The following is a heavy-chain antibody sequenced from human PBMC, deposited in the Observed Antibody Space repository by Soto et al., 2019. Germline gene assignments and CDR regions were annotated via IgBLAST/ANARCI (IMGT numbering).Heavy chain of an antibody. D-gene: IGHD1-7*01. CDR1: GFSLDTSGVG. J-gene: IGHJ5*02. CDR3: AHSPPWNSHPGWFDP. V-gene: IGHV2-5*02. CDR2: IYWDDDK. Sequence: ESGPTLVNPTHTLTLTCTFSGFSLDTSGVGVGWIRQPPGKALEWLALIYWDDDKRYSPSLRSRLTITKDTSKNQVVLTMTNMDPVDTATYYCAHSPPWNSHPGWFDPWGQGTLVTVSS.